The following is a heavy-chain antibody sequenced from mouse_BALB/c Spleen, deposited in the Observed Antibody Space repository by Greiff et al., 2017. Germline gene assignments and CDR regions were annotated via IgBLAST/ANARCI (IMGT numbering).Heavy chain of an antibody. J-gene: IGHJ2*01. D-gene: IGHD5-5*01. V-gene: IGHV3-6*02. CDR1: GYSIPSGYY. CDR2: ISYDGSN. Sequence: EVKLQQSGPGLVKPSQSLSLTCSVTGYSIPSGYYWNWIRQFPGNKLEWMGYISYDGSNNYNPSLKNRISITRDTSKNQFFLKLNSVTTEDTATYYCARARYLYYLDYWGQGTTLTVSS. CDR3: ARARYLYYLDY.